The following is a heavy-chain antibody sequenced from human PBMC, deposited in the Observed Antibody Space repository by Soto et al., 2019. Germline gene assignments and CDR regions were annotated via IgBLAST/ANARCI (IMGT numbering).Heavy chain of an antibody. CDR1: GFTFSSYS. V-gene: IGHV3-21*01. CDR2: ISSSSSYI. J-gene: IGHJ6*02. CDR3: ARDRPIVVVVAATDPVGYYYGMDV. Sequence: EVQLVESGGGLVKPGGSLRLSCAASGFTFSSYSMNWVRQAPGKGLEWVSSISSSSSYIYYADSVKGRFTISRDNAKNSLYLQMNSLRAEDTAVYYCARDRPIVVVVAATDPVGYYYGMDVWGQGTTVTVSS. D-gene: IGHD2-15*01.